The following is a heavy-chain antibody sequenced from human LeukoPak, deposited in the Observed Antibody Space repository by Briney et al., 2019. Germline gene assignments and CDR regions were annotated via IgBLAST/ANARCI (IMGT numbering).Heavy chain of an antibody. Sequence: PGGSLRLSCGASGFTFSSYTMSWVRQAPGQGLEWVDSMREDGTEINYVDSVKGRFTISRDNAKNSLFLQMNSLRAEDTAVYYCARGGAHRFDYWGQGTLVTVSS. CDR1: GFTFSSYT. V-gene: IGHV3-7*01. J-gene: IGHJ4*02. CDR3: ARGGAHRFDY. CDR2: MREDGTEI. D-gene: IGHD5-12*01.